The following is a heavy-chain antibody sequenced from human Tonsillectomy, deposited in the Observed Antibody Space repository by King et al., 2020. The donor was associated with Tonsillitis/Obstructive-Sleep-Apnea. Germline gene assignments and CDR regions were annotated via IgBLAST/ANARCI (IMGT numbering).Heavy chain of an antibody. V-gene: IGHV4-39*01. CDR3: AELGIRRLTPEEFDY. J-gene: IGHJ4*02. Sequence: QLQESGPGLVKPSETLSLTCTVSGGSISSSSYYWGWIRQPPGKGLEWIGSIYYSGSTYYNPSLKSRVTISVDTSKNQFSLKLSSVTAADTAVYYCAELGIRRLTPEEFDYWGQGTLVTVSS. D-gene: IGHD7-27*01. CDR2: IYYSGST. CDR1: GGSISSSSYY.